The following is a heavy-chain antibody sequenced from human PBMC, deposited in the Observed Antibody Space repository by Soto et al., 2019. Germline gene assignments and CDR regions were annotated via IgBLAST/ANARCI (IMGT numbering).Heavy chain of an antibody. CDR3: ADGTTYFDVLTGFDV. J-gene: IGHJ4*02. CDR2: IYWDDDK. Sequence: QITLKESGPTLVKPTQTLTLTCTFSGFSLSTSGVGVGWIRQPPGKALEWLALIYWDDDKRYSPSLKSRLIITKDNSKNQVVLTMTNMDPVDTAPYYCADGTTYFDVLTGFDVWGQGTLVTVSS. D-gene: IGHD3-9*01. V-gene: IGHV2-5*02. CDR1: GFSLSTSGVG.